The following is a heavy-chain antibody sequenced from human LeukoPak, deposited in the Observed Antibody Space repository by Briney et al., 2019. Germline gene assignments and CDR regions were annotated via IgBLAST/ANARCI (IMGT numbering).Heavy chain of an antibody. CDR1: GGSFSGYY. J-gene: IGHJ4*02. CDR2: INHSGST. Sequence: SETLSLTCAVYGGSFSGYYWSWIRQPPGKGLEWIGKINHSGSTNYNPSLMSRVTILIDTSKSQFSLKLSSVTAADTAVYYCAGDTRGFDYWGQGTLVTVSS. V-gene: IGHV4-34*01. D-gene: IGHD3-10*01. CDR3: AGDTRGFDY.